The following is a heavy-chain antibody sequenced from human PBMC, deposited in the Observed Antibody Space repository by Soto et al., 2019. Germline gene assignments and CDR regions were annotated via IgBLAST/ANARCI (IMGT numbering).Heavy chain of an antibody. CDR3: ARENYYDFWSGFFFLLGTNMAQFD. CDR2: IKQDGSEK. CDR1: GFTFGSYG. J-gene: IGHJ5*01. D-gene: IGHD3-3*01. V-gene: IGHV3-7*01. Sequence: GGSVRLSCAASGFTFGSYGMSWVRQAPGKGLEWVANIKQDGSEKYYVDSVKGRFTISRDNAKNSLYLQMNSLSAEDTAVYYCARENYYDFWSGFFFLLGTNMAQFD.